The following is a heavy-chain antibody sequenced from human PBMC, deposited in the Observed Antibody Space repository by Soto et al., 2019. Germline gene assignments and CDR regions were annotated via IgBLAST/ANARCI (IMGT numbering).Heavy chain of an antibody. CDR2: IDGTGRRT. J-gene: IGHJ4*02. CDR1: GFTFNNYA. CDR3: AKVWSTWCGPLDS. Sequence: LRLSCAASGFTFNNYAMTWVRQAPGKGLECVSVIDGTGRRTQFADSVEGRATISRDNSKNKVYLQMNNLRVDDTALYYCAKVWSTWCGPLDSWGQGTLVTVSS. V-gene: IGHV3-23*01. D-gene: IGHD6-13*01.